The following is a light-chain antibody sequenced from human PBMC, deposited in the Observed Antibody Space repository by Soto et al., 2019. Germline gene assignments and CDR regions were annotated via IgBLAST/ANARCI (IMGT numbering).Light chain of an antibody. CDR2: GAS. CDR1: QSVSTN. Sequence: EVVMTQPPATLSVSPEESATLSCRASQSVSTNLAWYQQKPGQAPRLLIYGASNRATGIPDRFSGSGSGTDFTLTISRLEPEDFAVYYCQQYGSSGTFGQGTKVDIK. V-gene: IGKV3-20*01. J-gene: IGKJ1*01. CDR3: QQYGSSGT.